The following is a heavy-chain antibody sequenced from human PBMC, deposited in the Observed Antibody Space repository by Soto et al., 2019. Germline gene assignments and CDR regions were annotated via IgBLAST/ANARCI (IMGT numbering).Heavy chain of an antibody. J-gene: IGHJ4*02. CDR1: GFIFSYYA. CDR2: IRGSQETS. CDR3: AKDWTHLDY. V-gene: IGHV3-23*01. Sequence: EVQLLESGGNLVQPGGSLRLSCEASGFIFSYYAMSWVRQAPGKGLEWVAFIRGSQETSYYADSVRGRFTISRDDSKNTLYLQMNNLRVEDTAVYYCAKDWTHLDYWGQGTVVTVSS. D-gene: IGHD1-1*01.